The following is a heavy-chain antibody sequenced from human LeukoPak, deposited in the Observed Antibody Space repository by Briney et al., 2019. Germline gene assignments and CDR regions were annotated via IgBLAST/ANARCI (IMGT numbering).Heavy chain of an antibody. CDR3: ARDEQYSDFWSGYYHNLFDY. CDR1: GFTFSSYW. Sequence: GGSLRLSCAASGFTFSSYWMHWVRQAPGKGLVWVSRINSDGSSTSYADSVKGRFTISRDNAKNTLYLQMNSLRAEGTAVYYCARDEQYSDFWSGYYHNLFDYWGQGTLVTVSS. J-gene: IGHJ4*02. D-gene: IGHD3-3*01. V-gene: IGHV3-74*01. CDR2: INSDGSST.